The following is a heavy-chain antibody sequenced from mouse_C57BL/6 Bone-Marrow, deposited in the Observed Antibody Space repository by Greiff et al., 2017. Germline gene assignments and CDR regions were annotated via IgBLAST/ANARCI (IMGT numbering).Heavy chain of an antibody. CDR3: ARPYGSSLAWFAY. J-gene: IGHJ3*01. D-gene: IGHD1-1*01. CDR1: GFTFSSYG. V-gene: IGHV5-6*02. Sequence: DVKLVESGGDLVKPGGSLKLSCAASGFTFSSYGMSWVRQTPDKRLEWVATISSGGSYTYYPDSVKGRFTISRDNAKNTLYLQMSSLKSEDTAMYYCARPYGSSLAWFAYWGQGTLFTVSA. CDR2: ISSGGSYT.